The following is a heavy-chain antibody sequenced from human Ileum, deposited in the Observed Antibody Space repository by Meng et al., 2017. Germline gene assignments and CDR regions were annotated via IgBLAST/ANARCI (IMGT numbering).Heavy chain of an antibody. CDR2: ISGSGGST. CDR3: ARPTREDHYYFDY. J-gene: IGHJ4*02. Sequence: GGSLRLSCAASGFTFSSYGMSWVRQAPGKGLEWVSAISGSGGSTYYADSVKGRFTISRDNSKNTLYVQMNSLRAEDTAVYYCARPTREDHYYFDYWGQGTLVTVSS. CDR1: GFTFSSYG. V-gene: IGHV3-23*01.